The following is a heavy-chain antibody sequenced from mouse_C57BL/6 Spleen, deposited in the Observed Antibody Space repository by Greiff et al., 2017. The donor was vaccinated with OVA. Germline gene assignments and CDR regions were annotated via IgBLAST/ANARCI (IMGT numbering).Heavy chain of an antibody. J-gene: IGHJ1*03. CDR1: GYTFTSYW. Sequence: QVQLQQPGTELVKPGASVKLSCKASGYTFTSYWLHWVKQRPGQGLEWIGNINPSNGGTNYNEKLKSKATLTVAQSSSTAYMQLSSLTSEDSAVYYWARGERGYWYFDVWGTGTRSPSPQ. CDR3: ARGERGYWYFDV. V-gene: IGHV1-53*01. CDR2: INPSNGGT.